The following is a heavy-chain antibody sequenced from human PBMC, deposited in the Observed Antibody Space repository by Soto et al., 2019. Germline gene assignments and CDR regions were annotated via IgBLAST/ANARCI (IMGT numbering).Heavy chain of an antibody. CDR2: ISWNSGSI. J-gene: IGHJ4*02. V-gene: IGHV3-9*01. CDR1: GFTFDDYA. Sequence: GGSLRLSCAASGFTFDDYAMHWVRQAPGKGLEWVSGISWNSGSIGYADSVKGRFTISRDNAKNSLYLQMNSLRAEDTALYYCAKDRGQSGYDWGQGTLVTVSS. D-gene: IGHD5-12*01. CDR3: AKDRGQSGYD.